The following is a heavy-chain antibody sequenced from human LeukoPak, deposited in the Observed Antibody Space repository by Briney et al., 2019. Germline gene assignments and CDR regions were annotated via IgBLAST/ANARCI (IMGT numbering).Heavy chain of an antibody. V-gene: IGHV3-7*03. Sequence: GGSLRLSCAASGLTVSNHWISWVRQAPGKGLEWVANIREERGQEYYVDSVKGRFTISKNSAKNSLYLQMNTLRVEDTAMYYCASLDTAKQPLANHWGQGTLVTVSS. D-gene: IGHD5-18*01. CDR3: ASLDTAKQPLANH. J-gene: IGHJ5*02. CDR2: IREERGQE. CDR1: GLTVSNHW.